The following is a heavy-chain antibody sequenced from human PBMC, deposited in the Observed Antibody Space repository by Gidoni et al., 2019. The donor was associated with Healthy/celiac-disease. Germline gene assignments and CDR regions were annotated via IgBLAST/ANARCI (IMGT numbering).Heavy chain of an antibody. D-gene: IGHD4-17*01. CDR3: ARATVVTRYNWFDP. Sequence: QVQLVESGGGVVQPGRSLRLSCAASGFTFSSYAMHWVRQAPGKGLELVAVISYDGSNKYYADSVKGRVTISRDKSKNTLYLQMNSLRAEDTAVYYCARATVVTRYNWFDPWGQGTLVTVSS. CDR2: ISYDGSNK. J-gene: IGHJ5*02. CDR1: GFTFSSYA. V-gene: IGHV3-30*04.